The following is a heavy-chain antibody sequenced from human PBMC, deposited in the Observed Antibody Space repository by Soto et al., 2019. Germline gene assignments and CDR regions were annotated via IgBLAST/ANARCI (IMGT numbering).Heavy chain of an antibody. CDR2: IIPIFPTP. Sequence: QVHLVQSGAEVKKPGSSVKVSCKASGGTFSSSAFSWVRQAPGQGLEWMGGIIPIFPTPDYGQRFQGRVTITADESAGTVYMELRGLRSEDTAVYFCARGKGRQQLGGNYYYITDIWGQGTTVTVSS. J-gene: IGHJ6*02. D-gene: IGHD3-3*02. CDR3: ARGKGRQQLGGNYYYITDI. CDR1: GGTFSSSA. V-gene: IGHV1-69*12.